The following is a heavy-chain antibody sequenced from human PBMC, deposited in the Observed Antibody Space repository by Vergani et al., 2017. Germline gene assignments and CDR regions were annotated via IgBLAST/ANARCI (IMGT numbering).Heavy chain of an antibody. CDR2: ISSSSSYI. D-gene: IGHD3-3*01. Sequence: EVQLVESGGGLVKPGGSLRLSCAASGFTFSSYIMHWVRQAPGQGLEWVASISSSSSYIYYADSVKGRFTRSRDNAKNSLYLQMNSLRAEDTAVYYCARDLAHYDFWSGYRDDYWGQGTLVTVSS. CDR3: ARDLAHYDFWSGYRDDY. CDR1: GFTFSSYI. V-gene: IGHV3-21*01. J-gene: IGHJ4*02.